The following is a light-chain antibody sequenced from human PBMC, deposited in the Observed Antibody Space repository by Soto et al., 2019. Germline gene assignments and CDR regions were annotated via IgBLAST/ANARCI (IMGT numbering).Light chain of an antibody. CDR1: SSDVGKYNY. Sequence: QSLLTQPASVSGCPGQSITISCTGTSSDVGKYNYVSWYQHHPGKAPKLIIYDVSNRPSGVSIRFSGSKSDNTASLTISGLQPEDEADYHCSSYTTSNTRQIVFGTGTKVTVL. CDR2: DVS. V-gene: IGLV2-14*03. J-gene: IGLJ1*01. CDR3: SSYTTSNTRQIV.